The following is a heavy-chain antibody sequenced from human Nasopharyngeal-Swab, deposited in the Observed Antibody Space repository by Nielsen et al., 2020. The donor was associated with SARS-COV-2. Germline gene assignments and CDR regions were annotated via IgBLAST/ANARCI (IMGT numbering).Heavy chain of an antibody. D-gene: IGHD3-16*01. CDR2: INSDGTRT. CDR1: EFAFSSYW. CDR3: ARVDVHDAFDI. V-gene: IGHV3-74*01. Sequence: GESLKIPCAASEFAFSSYWMHWVRQAPEKGLVWVSRINSDGTRTNYADSVKGRFTISRDNAKNTLYLQMNSLRAEDTAVYYGARVDVHDAFDIWGQGTMVTVSS. J-gene: IGHJ3*02.